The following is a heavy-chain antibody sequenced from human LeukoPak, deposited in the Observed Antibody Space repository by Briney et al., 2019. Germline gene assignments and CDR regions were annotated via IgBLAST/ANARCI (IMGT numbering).Heavy chain of an antibody. CDR2: ISADSATT. Sequence: PGGSLRLSCAASGFNFGSYSMPWVRQAPGKGLEWVSVISADSATTFYADSVKGRFTISRDNAKNTVFLQMSGLRAEDTALYYCARKSASGNYPLDYWGQGTLVTVSS. CDR1: GFNFGSYS. CDR3: ARKSASGNYPLDY. V-gene: IGHV3-23*01. D-gene: IGHD3-10*01. J-gene: IGHJ4*02.